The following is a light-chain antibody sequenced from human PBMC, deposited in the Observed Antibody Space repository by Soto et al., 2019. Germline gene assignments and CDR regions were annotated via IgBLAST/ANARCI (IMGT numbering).Light chain of an antibody. CDR1: QRVLYASNYKNY. Sequence: DIVMTQSPDSLSVSLGARATISCKSSQRVLYASNYKNYLAWYQQKPGQPPKLLIYWASTRESGVPDRFSGSGSGTEFTLTISSLQAEDVAVYYCQQYSSSPFTFGPGTKVEI. V-gene: IGKV4-1*01. CDR2: WAS. J-gene: IGKJ3*01. CDR3: QQYSSSPFT.